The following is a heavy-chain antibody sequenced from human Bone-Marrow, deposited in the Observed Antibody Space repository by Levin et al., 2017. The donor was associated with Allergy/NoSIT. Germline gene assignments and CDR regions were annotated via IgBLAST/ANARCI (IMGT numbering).Heavy chain of an antibody. CDR3: AKRPDQYDSSGYFPN. V-gene: IGHV3-23*01. CDR2: ISGGGST. CDR1: GFSFSSYA. J-gene: IGHJ4*02. D-gene: IGHD3-22*01. Sequence: GESLKISCAASGFSFSSYAMSWVRQAPGKGLEWVSAISGGGSTFYADSVKGRFTISRDNSKNTLYLQMNSLRAEDSAVYYCAKRPDQYDSSGYFPNWGQGTLVTVSS.